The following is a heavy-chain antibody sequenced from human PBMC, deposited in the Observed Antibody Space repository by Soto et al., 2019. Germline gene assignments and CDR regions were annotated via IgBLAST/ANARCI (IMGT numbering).Heavy chain of an antibody. V-gene: IGHV3-30*18. CDR2: ISYDGSNK. D-gene: IGHD1-26*01. CDR1: GFTFSSYG. Sequence: GGSRRLSCAASGFTFSSYGMHWVRQAPGKGLEWVAVISYDGSNKYYADSVKGRFTISRDNSKNTLYLQMNSLRAEDTAVYYCAKGISHSGGFYANSRGQGPLVTV. J-gene: IGHJ5*01. CDR3: AKGISHSGGFYANS.